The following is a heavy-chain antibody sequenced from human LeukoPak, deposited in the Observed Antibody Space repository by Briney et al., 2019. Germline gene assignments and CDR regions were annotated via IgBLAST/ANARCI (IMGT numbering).Heavy chain of an antibody. Sequence: PSETLSLTCTVSGGSMSGFYWSWIRQPPGKGLEWIGNIYNSANTHYNPSLKTRITMSVDTSKNQFSLKLNSVTAPDTGIVYCSRHRRLGYIGYENAFDIWGQGTMVTVSS. CDR1: GGSMSGFY. J-gene: IGHJ3*02. CDR2: IYNSANT. D-gene: IGHD5-12*01. CDR3: SRHRRLGYIGYENAFDI. V-gene: IGHV4-59*04.